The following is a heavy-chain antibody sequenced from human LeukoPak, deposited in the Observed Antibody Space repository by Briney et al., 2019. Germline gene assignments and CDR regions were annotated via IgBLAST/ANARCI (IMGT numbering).Heavy chain of an antibody. D-gene: IGHD1-26*01. CDR2: ISSSSSYI. V-gene: IGHV3-21*01. CDR3: ARDLGDSGSYFDAFDI. J-gene: IGHJ3*02. CDR1: GFTFSSYS. Sequence: PGGSLRLSCAASGFTFSSYSMNWVRQAPGKGLEWVSSISSSSSYIYYADSVKGRFTISRDNAKNSLYLQMNSLRAEDTAVYYCARDLGDSGSYFDAFDIWGQGTMVTVSS.